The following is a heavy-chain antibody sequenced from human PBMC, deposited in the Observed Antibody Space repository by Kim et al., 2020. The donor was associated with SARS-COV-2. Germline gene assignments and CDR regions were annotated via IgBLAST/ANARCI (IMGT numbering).Heavy chain of an antibody. Sequence: ASVKVSCTASGYTFTSYSINWVRQAPGQGLEWMGRINTNTGNPAYAQGFIGRFVFSLDTSVSTAYLQISSLKAEDTAVYFCAREAVGWWFDSWGQGTLVTVSS. CDR2: INTNTGNP. V-gene: IGHV7-4-1*02. CDR3: AREAVGWWFDS. J-gene: IGHJ5*01. CDR1: GYTFTSYS.